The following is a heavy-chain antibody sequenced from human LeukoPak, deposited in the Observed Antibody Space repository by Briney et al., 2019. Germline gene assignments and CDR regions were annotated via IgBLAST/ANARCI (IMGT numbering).Heavy chain of an antibody. CDR3: ARRDTARTILS. CDR1: GGSIRSGYY. CDR2: IYHSGST. Sequence: SETLSLTCTVSGGSIRSGYYWGWIRQPPGKGLEWIGSIYHSGSTYYNPSLKSRITISVDTSKNQSSLKLSSVTAADTAVYYCARRDTARTILSWGQGTLVTVSS. D-gene: IGHD5-18*01. V-gene: IGHV4-38-2*02. J-gene: IGHJ4*02.